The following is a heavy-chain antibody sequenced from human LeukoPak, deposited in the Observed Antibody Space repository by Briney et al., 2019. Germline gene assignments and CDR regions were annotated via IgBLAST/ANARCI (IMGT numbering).Heavy chain of an antibody. CDR2: IYHSGGT. D-gene: IGHD1-26*01. V-gene: IGHV4-39*01. CDR1: GASINTDFYY. CDR3: ARLAPGDSYFYGMDV. Sequence: PSETLSLTCPVSGASINTDFYYWGWIRQPPGKGLEWIGSIYHSGGTYYNPSLQGRATISVETSKNLFSLRLNSVTAADTAVYYCARLAPGDSYFYGMDVWGRGTTVTVSS. J-gene: IGHJ6*02.